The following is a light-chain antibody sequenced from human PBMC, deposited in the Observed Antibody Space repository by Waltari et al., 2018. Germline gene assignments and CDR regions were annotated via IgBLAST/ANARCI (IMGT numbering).Light chain of an antibody. V-gene: IGKV4-1*01. J-gene: IGKJ2*01. CDR2: WAS. Sequence: DIVMTQSPDSLAVSPGERATINCRSSRTVFFSSNNKDFLSWYQQRPGQPPKLLIYWASTRESGVPDRFSGSGSGTNFTLTINGLQAEDVAVYYCQQFYITPQTFGQGTRVEIK. CDR3: QQFYITPQT. CDR1: RTVFFSSNNKDF.